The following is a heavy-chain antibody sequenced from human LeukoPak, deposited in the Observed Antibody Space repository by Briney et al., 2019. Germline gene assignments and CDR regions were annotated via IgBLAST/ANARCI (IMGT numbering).Heavy chain of an antibody. D-gene: IGHD3-22*01. Sequence: GGSLRLSCAASGFTFSSYWMHWVRQAPGKGLVWVSRINSDGSSTSYADSVKGRFTISRDNAKNTLYLQMKSLRAEDTAVHYCAIPFPSDSSGLYWGQGTLVTVSS. CDR1: GFTFSSYW. J-gene: IGHJ4*02. V-gene: IGHV3-74*01. CDR2: INSDGSST. CDR3: AIPFPSDSSGLY.